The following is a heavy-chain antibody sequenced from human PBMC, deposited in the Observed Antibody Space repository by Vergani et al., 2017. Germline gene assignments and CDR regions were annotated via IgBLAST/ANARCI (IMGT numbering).Heavy chain of an antibody. D-gene: IGHD3-10*01. CDR2: IIPIFGTA. Sequence: QVQLVQSGAEVKKPGSSVKVSCKASGGTFSSYAISWVRQAPGQGLEWMGGIIPIFGTANYAQKFQGRVTITADESTGTAYMELSSLRSEDTAVYYCAGEEENYGFGTPRGSFDVWGQRTMVTLSS. CDR1: GGTFSSYA. V-gene: IGHV1-69*12. J-gene: IGHJ3*01. CDR3: AGEEENYGFGTPRGSFDV.